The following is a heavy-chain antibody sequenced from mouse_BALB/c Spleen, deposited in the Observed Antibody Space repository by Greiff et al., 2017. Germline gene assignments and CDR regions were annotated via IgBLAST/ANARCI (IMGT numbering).Heavy chain of an antibody. CDR1: GYTFTSYN. D-gene: IGHD3-3*01. V-gene: IGHV1-12*01. J-gene: IGHJ3*01. CDR3: ARGKEGPAWFAY. Sequence: QVQLQQSGAELVKPGASVKMSCKASGYTFTSYNMHWVKQTPGQGLEWIGAIYPGNGDTSYNQKFKGKATLTADKSSSTAYMQLSSLTSEDSAVYYCARGKEGPAWFAYWGQGTLVTVSA. CDR2: IYPGNGDT.